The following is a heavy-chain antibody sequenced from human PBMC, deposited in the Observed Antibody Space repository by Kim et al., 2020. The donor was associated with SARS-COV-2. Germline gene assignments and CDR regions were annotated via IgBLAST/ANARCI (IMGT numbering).Heavy chain of an antibody. V-gene: IGHV4-31*02. D-gene: IGHD1-26*01. CDR3: ARDGAGFIGGWFDP. Sequence: NPSLKSRVTISVDTSKNQFSLKLSSVTAADTAVYYCARDGAGFIGGWFDPWGQGTLVTVSS. J-gene: IGHJ5*02.